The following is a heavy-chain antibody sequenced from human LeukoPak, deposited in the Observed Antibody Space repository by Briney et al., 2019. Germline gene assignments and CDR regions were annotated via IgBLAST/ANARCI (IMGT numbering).Heavy chain of an antibody. CDR2: ISSNGSTI. Sequence: GGSLRLSCAASGFTFSSYEMNWVRQAQGKGMEWVSYISSNGSTIYYADSVKGRFTISRDNAKNSLYLQMNSLRAEDTAVYYCARDPTYDSSGYGAQYYFDYWGQGTLVTVSS. D-gene: IGHD3-22*01. CDR3: ARDPTYDSSGYGAQYYFDY. V-gene: IGHV3-48*03. CDR1: GFTFSSYE. J-gene: IGHJ4*02.